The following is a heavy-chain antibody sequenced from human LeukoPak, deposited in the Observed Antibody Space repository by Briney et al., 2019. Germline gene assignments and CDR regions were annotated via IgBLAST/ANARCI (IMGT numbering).Heavy chain of an antibody. CDR3: ARLVVSSWYHEVLLGRDY. CDR1: GGSISSRPYY. D-gene: IGHD6-13*01. CDR2: FDYSGSA. Sequence: PSETLSLTCTVSGGSISSRPYYWGWIRQPPGKGLEWLGSFDYSGSAYYKPSLKSRVTISVDTSKNQFSLKLSSVTAADTAVYYCARLVVSSWYHEVLLGRDYWGQGTLVTVSS. J-gene: IGHJ4*02. V-gene: IGHV4-39*01.